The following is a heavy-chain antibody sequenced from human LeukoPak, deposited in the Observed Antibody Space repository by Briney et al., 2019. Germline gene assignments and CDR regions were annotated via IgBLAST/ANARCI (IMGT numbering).Heavy chain of an antibody. CDR3: AGGYTYYFDY. V-gene: IGHV3-33*01. J-gene: IGHJ4*02. CDR2: IWHDGSNK. CDR1: GFTFSSYG. D-gene: IGHD2-2*02. Sequence: PGGSLRLSCEASGFTFSSYGMHWVRQAPGKGLEWVALIWHDGSNKYYADSVKGRFTISRDNSKNTLYLQMNSLRAEDTAVYSCAGGYTYYFDYWGQGTLVTVSS.